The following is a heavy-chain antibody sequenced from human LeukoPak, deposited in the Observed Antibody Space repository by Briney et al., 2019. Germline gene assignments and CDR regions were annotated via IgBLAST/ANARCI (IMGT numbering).Heavy chain of an antibody. V-gene: IGHV3-23*01. CDR3: AKDPLPYCGGDCQGIAGYYYYMDV. CDR2: ISGSGGST. Sequence: GGTLRLSCAASGFTFSSYGMSWVRQAPGKGLEWVSAISGSGGSTYYADSVKGRFTISRDNSKNTLYLQMNSLRAEDTAVYYCAKDPLPYCGGDCQGIAGYYYYMDVWGKGTTVTISS. CDR1: GFTFSSYG. J-gene: IGHJ6*03. D-gene: IGHD2-21*02.